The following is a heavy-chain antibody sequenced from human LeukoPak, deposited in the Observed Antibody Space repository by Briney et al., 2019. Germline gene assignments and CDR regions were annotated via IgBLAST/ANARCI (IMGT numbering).Heavy chain of an antibody. CDR1: GFTFSDYY. J-gene: IGHJ4*02. CDR2: ISSSGSTI. D-gene: IGHD3-22*01. CDR3: AKGATNSYDSSGYPYYFDY. Sequence: GGPLRLSCAASGFTFSDYYMTWIRQAPGKGLEWVSYISSSGSTIYYADSVKGRFTISRDNAKNSLYLQMNSLRAEDTAVYYCAKGATNSYDSSGYPYYFDYWGQGTLVTVSS. V-gene: IGHV3-11*01.